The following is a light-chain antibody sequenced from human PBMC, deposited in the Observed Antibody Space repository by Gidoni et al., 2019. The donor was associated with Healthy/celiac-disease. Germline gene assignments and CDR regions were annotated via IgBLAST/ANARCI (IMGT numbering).Light chain of an antibody. CDR2: DAS. Sequence: DIQMPQSPSSLSASVGDRVTITCQASQDISNYLNWYQQQPGKAPKLLIYDASNLETGVPSRFSGSGSGTDFTFTISSLQPEDIATYYCQQYDNLPLYTFGQGTKLEIK. J-gene: IGKJ2*01. CDR3: QQYDNLPLYT. V-gene: IGKV1-33*01. CDR1: QDISNY.